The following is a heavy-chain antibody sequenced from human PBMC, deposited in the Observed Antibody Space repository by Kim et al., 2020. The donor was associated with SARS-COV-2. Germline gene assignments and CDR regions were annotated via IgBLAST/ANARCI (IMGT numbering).Heavy chain of an antibody. V-gene: IGHV3-30*18. CDR1: GFTFSTYG. Sequence: GGSLRLSCGASGFTFSTYGMHWVRQAPGKGLEWVAVISYDGSYQYYADSVKGRFTISRDNSKNTLYLQMNNLRGEDTAVYYCAKDLRTEPTYFYYGMDVWGQGTTVTVSS. CDR3: AKDLRTEPTYFYYGMDV. D-gene: IGHD2-21*02. CDR2: ISYDGSYQ. J-gene: IGHJ6*02.